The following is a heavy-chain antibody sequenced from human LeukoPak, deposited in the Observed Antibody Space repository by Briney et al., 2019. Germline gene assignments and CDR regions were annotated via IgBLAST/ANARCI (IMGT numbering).Heavy chain of an antibody. CDR1: GGSISSYY. V-gene: IGHV4-59*01. CDR2: IYYTGST. Sequence: PSETLSLTCTVSGGSISSYYWSWIRQPPGKGLEWIGYIYYTGSTNYNPSLKSRVTISVDTSKNQFSLKLSSVTAADTAVYYCATDNSYGSGSYYTWGQGTLVTVSS. CDR3: ATDNSYGSGSYYT. D-gene: IGHD3-10*01. J-gene: IGHJ4*02.